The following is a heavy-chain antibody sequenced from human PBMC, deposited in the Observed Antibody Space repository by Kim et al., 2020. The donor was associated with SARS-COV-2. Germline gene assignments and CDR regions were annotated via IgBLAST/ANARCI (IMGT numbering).Heavy chain of an antibody. V-gene: IGHV1-69*13. D-gene: IGHD3-10*01. CDR2: IIPIFGTA. CDR1: GGTFSSYA. Sequence: SVKVSCKASGGTFSSYAISWVRQAPGQGLEWMGGIIPIFGTANYAQKFQGRVTITADESTSTAYMELSSLRSEDTAVYYFSRDPCFGEAQQLLDYWGQGTLVTVSS. CDR3: SRDPCFGEAQQLLDY. J-gene: IGHJ4*02.